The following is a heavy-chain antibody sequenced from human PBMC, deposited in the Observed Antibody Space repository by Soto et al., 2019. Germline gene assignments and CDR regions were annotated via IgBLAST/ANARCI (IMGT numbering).Heavy chain of an antibody. CDR1: GFTFSSYS. D-gene: IGHD5-18*01. CDR2: ISSSSSYI. Sequence: GGSLRLSCAASGFTFSSYSMNWVRQAPGKGLEWVSSISSSSSYIYYADSVKGRFTISRDNAKNSLYLQMNSLRAEDTAVYYCARDGGVNTAMVTRFDYWGQGTLVTVSS. CDR3: ARDGGVNTAMVTRFDY. V-gene: IGHV3-21*01. J-gene: IGHJ4*02.